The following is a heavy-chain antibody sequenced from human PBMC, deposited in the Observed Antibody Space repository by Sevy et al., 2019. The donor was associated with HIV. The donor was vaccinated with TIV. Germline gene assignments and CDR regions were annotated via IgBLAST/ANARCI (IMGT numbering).Heavy chain of an antibody. CDR1: GGTLSCYA. J-gene: IGHJ3*02. CDR2: IIPLVNIT. CDR3: ARAAQKATIVDAFDI. D-gene: IGHD5-12*01. V-gene: IGHV1-69*10. Sequence: ASVKVSCKTSGGTLSCYAFSWVRQAPGQGLEWMGGIIPLVNITDYAQKFQGRVTITADKSTSTAYMELSSLRSEDTAVYYCARAAQKATIVDAFDIWGHGPMVTVSS.